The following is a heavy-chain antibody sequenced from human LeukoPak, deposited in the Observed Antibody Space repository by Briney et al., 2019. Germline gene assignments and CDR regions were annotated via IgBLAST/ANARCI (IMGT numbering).Heavy chain of an antibody. CDR3: APIAAAGSWDWFDP. Sequence: PLETLSLTCTVSGGSISSSSYYWGWIRQPPGKGLEWIGSIYYSGSTYYNPSLKSRVTISVDTSKNQFSLKLSSVTAADTAVYYCAPIAAAGSWDWFDPWGQGTLVTVSS. CDR1: GGSISSSSYY. CDR2: IYYSGST. V-gene: IGHV4-39*07. D-gene: IGHD6-13*01. J-gene: IGHJ5*02.